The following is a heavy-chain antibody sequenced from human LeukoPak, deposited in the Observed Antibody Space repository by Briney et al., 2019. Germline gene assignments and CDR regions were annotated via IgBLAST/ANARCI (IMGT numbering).Heavy chain of an antibody. Sequence: PSETLSLTCAVYGGSFSGYYWSWIRQPPGKGLEWIGEINHSGSTNYNPSLKSRVTISVDMSKNQFSLKLSSVTAADTAVYYCARGPYNWHSFHWFDPWGQGTLVTVSS. CDR2: INHSGST. CDR1: GGSFSGYY. D-gene: IGHD1-7*01. V-gene: IGHV4-34*01. J-gene: IGHJ5*02. CDR3: ARGPYNWHSFHWFDP.